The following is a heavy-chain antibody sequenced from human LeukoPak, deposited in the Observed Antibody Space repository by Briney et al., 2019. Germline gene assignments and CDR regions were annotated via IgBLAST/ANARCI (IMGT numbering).Heavy chain of an antibody. Sequence: SQTLSLTCTVSGDSISSGDYYWSWIRQPAGKGLEWIGRISSSGSTNYNPSLKSRVTISVDTSKNQFSLKLSSVTAADTAVYYCARDGRFGYYYYYYYMDVWGKGTTVTISS. CDR1: GDSISSGDYY. D-gene: IGHD2-15*01. V-gene: IGHV4-61*02. CDR2: ISSSGST. J-gene: IGHJ6*03. CDR3: ARDGRFGYYYYYYYMDV.